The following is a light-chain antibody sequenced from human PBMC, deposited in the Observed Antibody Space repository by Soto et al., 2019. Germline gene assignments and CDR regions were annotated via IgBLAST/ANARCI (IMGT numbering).Light chain of an antibody. CDR3: SSYTTSSTVV. J-gene: IGLJ2*01. Sequence: QSALTQPASVSGSPGQSITISCTGTSNDVGGYNYVSWYQQHPGKAPKLMIYDVSNRPSGVSNRFSGSKSGNTAPLTISGLQAEDEADYYCSSYTTSSTVVFGGGTKLTVL. CDR1: SNDVGGYNY. V-gene: IGLV2-14*01. CDR2: DVS.